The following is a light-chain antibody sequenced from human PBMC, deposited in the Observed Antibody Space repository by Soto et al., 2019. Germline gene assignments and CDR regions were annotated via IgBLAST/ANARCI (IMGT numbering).Light chain of an antibody. V-gene: IGKV3-20*01. CDR3: QQYGDSPIT. CDR1: QSVSSN. CDR2: GAS. Sequence: TLCPATLSGSPGARDTLSCWASQSVSSNLAWYQKKPGQAPRLLIYGASSRATGIPDKFSGSGSGTDFTLTIDGLEPEDFAVYYCQQYGDSPITFGQGTRLDIK. J-gene: IGKJ5*01.